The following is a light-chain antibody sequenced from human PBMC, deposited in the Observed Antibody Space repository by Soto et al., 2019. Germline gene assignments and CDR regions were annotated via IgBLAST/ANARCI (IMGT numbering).Light chain of an antibody. Sequence: QSVLSQPPSAFGTPGQRVTISCSGSSSNIGNHYVYWYQQLPGTTPKLLIYRDDRRPSGVPDRFSGSRSGTSASLAISGLRSEDEADYYCAIWDDSLSGLFGGGTKLTV. CDR1: SSNIGNHY. CDR2: RDD. CDR3: AIWDDSLSGL. J-gene: IGLJ2*01. V-gene: IGLV1-47*01.